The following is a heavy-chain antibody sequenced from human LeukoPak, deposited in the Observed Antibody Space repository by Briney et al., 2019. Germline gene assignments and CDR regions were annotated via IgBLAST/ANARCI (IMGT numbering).Heavy chain of an antibody. D-gene: IGHD3-10*01. CDR2: IYYSGST. V-gene: IGHV4-59*01. CDR1: GGXISSYY. Sequence: SETLSLTCTVSGGXISSYYWSWIRQPPGKGLEWIGYIYYSGSTNYNPSLKSRVTISVDTSKNQFSLKLSSVTAADTAVYYCARVGTYGSGSYLSWLDYWGQGTLVTVSS. J-gene: IGHJ4*02. CDR3: ARVGTYGSGSYLSWLDY.